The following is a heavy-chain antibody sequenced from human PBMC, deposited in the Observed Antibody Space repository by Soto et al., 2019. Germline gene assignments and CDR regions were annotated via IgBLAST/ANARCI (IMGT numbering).Heavy chain of an antibody. CDR2: INHSGST. V-gene: IGHV4-34*01. CDR3: ARGVVVVPAARNWFDP. CDR1: GGSFSGYY. D-gene: IGHD2-2*01. Sequence: PSETLSLTCAVYGGSFSGYYWSWIRQPPGKGLEWIGEINHSGSTNYNPSLKSRVTISVDTSKNQFSLKLSSVTAADTAVYYCARGVVVVPAARNWFDPWGQGTLVTVSS. J-gene: IGHJ5*02.